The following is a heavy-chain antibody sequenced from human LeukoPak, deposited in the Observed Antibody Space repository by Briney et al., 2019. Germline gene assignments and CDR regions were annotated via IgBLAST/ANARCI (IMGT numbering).Heavy chain of an antibody. CDR1: GFTFSTYT. V-gene: IGHV3-21*01. CDR3: ARGPNTLGLSRGNWFDP. D-gene: IGHD3-10*01. CDR2: VSSSSSYI. Sequence: GGSLRLSCAASGFTFSTYTMNWVRQAPGKGLEWVSSVSSSSSYIHYADSVKGRFTISRDNAKNSLYLQMNSLRAEDTAVYYCARGPNTLGLSRGNWFDPWGQGTLVTVSS. J-gene: IGHJ5*02.